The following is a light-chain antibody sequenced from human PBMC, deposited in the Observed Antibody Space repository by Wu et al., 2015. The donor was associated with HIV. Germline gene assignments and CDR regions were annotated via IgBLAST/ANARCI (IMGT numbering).Light chain of an antibody. Sequence: DIQMTQSPSSLSASVGDRVTISCRASQSISRYLNWYQEKSGRAPKVLISAASTLQSGVPSRFRGSGSGTDFTLTITSLQPEDFATYYCQQFYSPPGKFGQGTKVEIK. CDR2: AAS. V-gene: IGKV1-39*01. J-gene: IGKJ1*01. CDR1: QSISRY. CDR3: QQFYSPPGK.